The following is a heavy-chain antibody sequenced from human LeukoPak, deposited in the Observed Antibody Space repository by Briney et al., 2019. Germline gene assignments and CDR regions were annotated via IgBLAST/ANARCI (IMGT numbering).Heavy chain of an antibody. J-gene: IGHJ4*02. Sequence: ASVKVSCKASGYSFNSYSISWVRQAPGQGLEWMGWISANNGNTNYAQKLQGRVTMTTDTSTSTAYMELRSLRSDDTAVYYCARDPRIVGTTYFDYWGQGTLVTVSS. CDR3: ARDPRIVGTTYFDY. CDR2: ISANNGNT. D-gene: IGHD1-26*01. V-gene: IGHV1-18*01. CDR1: GYSFNSYS.